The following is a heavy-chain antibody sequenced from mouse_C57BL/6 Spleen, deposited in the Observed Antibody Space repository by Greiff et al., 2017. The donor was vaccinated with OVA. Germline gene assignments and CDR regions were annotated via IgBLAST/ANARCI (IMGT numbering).Heavy chain of an antibody. CDR3: ARDGSYFDY. V-gene: IGHV1-55*01. Sequence: QVQLQQPGAELVKPGASVKLSCKASGYTFTSYWLTWVKQRPGQGLEWIGDIYPGSGSTNYNETVKSKAKLTVDTSSSTAYMQLSGLTSEDSADYYCARDGSYFDYWGQGATLTVSS. D-gene: IGHD2-3*01. CDR1: GYTFTSYW. J-gene: IGHJ2*01. CDR2: IYPGSGST.